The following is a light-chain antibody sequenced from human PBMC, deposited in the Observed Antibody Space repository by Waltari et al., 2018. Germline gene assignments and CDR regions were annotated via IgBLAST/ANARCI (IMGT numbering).Light chain of an antibody. J-gene: IGKJ1*01. CDR1: QSISSY. V-gene: IGKV1-39*01. Sequence: DIQMTQSPSSLSASVGDRVTITCRAGQSISSYLNWYQQKPGKAPKLLIYGASSLQSGVPSRFSGSGSGTGFTLTISSLQPEDFATYFCQQRYSTPWTFGQGTKVEIK. CDR3: QQRYSTPWT. CDR2: GAS.